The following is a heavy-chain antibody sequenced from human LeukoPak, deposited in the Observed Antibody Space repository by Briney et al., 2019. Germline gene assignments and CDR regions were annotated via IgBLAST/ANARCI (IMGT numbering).Heavy chain of an antibody. Sequence: GGSLRLSCAASGFTFSSYGMHWVREAPGKGLEWVSVIYSGGSTYYADSVKGRFTISRDNSKNTLYLQMNSLRAEDTAVYYCARVCKGDWFDPWGQGTLVTVSS. J-gene: IGHJ5*02. CDR1: GFTFSSYG. CDR2: IYSGGST. CDR3: ARVCKGDWFDP. V-gene: IGHV3-53*01. D-gene: IGHD2/OR15-2a*01.